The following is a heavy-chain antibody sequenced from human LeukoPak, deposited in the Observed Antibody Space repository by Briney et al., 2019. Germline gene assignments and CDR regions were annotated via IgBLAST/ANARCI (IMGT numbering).Heavy chain of an antibody. CDR1: GGTFSSYG. Sequence: GASVKVSCKASGGTFSSYGISLVRQAPGQGLEWMGRIIPILGIANYAQKFQGRVTITADKSTSTAYMELSSLRSEDTAVYYCARGPVVGPYYFDYWGQGTLVTVSS. D-gene: IGHD2-15*01. V-gene: IGHV1-69*04. CDR3: ARGPVVGPYYFDY. J-gene: IGHJ4*02. CDR2: IIPILGIA.